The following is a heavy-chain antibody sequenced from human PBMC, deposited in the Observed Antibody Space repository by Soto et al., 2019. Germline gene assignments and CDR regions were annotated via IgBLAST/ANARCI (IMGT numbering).Heavy chain of an antibody. V-gene: IGHV3-7*01. CDR1: GFTFSSYW. CDR3: ARVHGYCSSTSCYEAWFHLGFFDY. CDR2: IKQDGSEK. D-gene: IGHD2-2*03. Sequence: GGSLRLSCAASGFTFSSYWMSWVRQAPGKGLEWVANIKQDGSEKYYVDSVKGRFTISRDNAKNSLYLQMNSLRAEDTVVYYCARVHGYCSSTSCYEAWFHLGFFDYWGQGTLVTVSS. J-gene: IGHJ4*02.